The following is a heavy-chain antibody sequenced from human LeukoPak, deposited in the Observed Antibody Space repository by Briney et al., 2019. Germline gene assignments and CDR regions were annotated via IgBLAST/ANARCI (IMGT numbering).Heavy chain of an antibody. CDR3: ARDGGSYYYYYYMDV. J-gene: IGHJ6*03. CDR1: GFTFSRYS. Sequence: GGSLRLSCAASGFTFSRYSMNWVRQAPGKGLEWVASISSSSIYTYYADSVKGRFTISRDNAKNSLYLQINSLRAEDTAVYYCARDGGSYYYYYYMDVWGKGTTVTVSS. CDR2: ISSSSIYT. D-gene: IGHD1-26*01. V-gene: IGHV3-21*01.